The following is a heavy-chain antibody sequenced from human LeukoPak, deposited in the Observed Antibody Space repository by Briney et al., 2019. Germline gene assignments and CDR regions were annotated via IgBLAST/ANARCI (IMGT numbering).Heavy chain of an antibody. CDR3: ARGPPNWGYDY. Sequence: ASVEVSCKASGYTFTSYDFSWVRQATGQRPEWMGWMSPNSGDTGYAQKFQDRVTMTRNTSISTAYMELSSLRSDDTAVYYCARGPPNWGYDYWGPGTLVTVSS. CDR2: MSPNSGDT. J-gene: IGHJ4*02. V-gene: IGHV1-8*01. CDR1: GYTFTSYD. D-gene: IGHD7-27*01.